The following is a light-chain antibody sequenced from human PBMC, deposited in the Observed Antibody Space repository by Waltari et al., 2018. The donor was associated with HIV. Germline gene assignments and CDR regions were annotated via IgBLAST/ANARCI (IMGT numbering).Light chain of an antibody. CDR3: MQALQTPYT. Sequence: DIVMTQSPLSLPVTPGEPASISCRSSQSLLHSNGYNYLDWYVQKPGQSPQLLIYLGSNRASGVPDRFSGSGSGTDFTLKISRVEAEDVGVYYCMQALQTPYTFGQGTKLEIK. CDR2: LGS. J-gene: IGKJ2*01. V-gene: IGKV2-28*01. CDR1: QSLLHSNGYNY.